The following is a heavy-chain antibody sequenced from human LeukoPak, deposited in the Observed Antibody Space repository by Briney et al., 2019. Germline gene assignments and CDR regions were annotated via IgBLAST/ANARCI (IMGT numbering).Heavy chain of an antibody. CDR3: ARVGSIVVVPAATGGAFDT. CDR2: IIPIFGTA. CDR1: GGTFSSYA. Sequence: SVKVSCKASGGTFSSYAISWVRQAPGQGLEWMGGIIPIFGTANYAQKFQGRVTITTDESTSTAYMELSSLRSEDTAVYYCARVGSIVVVPAATGGAFDTWGQGTMVNVSS. D-gene: IGHD2-2*01. J-gene: IGHJ3*02. V-gene: IGHV1-69*05.